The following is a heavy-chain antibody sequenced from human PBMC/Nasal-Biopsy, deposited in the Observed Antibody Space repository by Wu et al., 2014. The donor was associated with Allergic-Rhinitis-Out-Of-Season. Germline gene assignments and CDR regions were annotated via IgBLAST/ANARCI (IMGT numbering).Heavy chain of an antibody. D-gene: IGHD6-13*01. CDR1: GFTFSSSA. CDR3: ARGAQSSFDY. J-gene: IGHJ4*02. V-gene: IGHV3-23*01. CDR2: ISASGGST. Sequence: AASGFTFSSSAMSWVRQAPGKGLEWVSAISASGGSTYDADSVKGRFTISRDNAKNSLYLQMNNLRAEDTAVYYCARGAQSSFDYWGQGTLVTVSS.